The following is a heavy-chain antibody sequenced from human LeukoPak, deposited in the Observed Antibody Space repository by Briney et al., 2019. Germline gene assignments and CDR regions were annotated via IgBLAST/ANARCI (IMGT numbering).Heavy chain of an antibody. V-gene: IGHV5-51*01. D-gene: IGHD1/OR15-1a*01. CDR3: ATSESQTRFDY. J-gene: IGHJ4*02. Sequence: GESLKISCKGSGYSFTSYWIGWVRQMPGKGLEWMGIIYPGDSETIYSPSFQGQVTLSADKSINTAYLQWSSLKASDTAMYYCATSESQTRFDYWGQGTLVTVSS. CDR2: IYPGDSET. CDR1: GYSFTSYW.